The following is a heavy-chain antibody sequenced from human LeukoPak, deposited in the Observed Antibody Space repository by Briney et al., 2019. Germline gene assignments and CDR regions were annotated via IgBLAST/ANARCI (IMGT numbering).Heavy chain of an antibody. CDR1: GYTFTSYG. J-gene: IGHJ5*02. V-gene: IGHV1-18*01. D-gene: IGHD6-13*01. Sequence: ASVKVSCKASGYTFTSYGIIWVRQAPGQGLEWMGWISAYNGNTNYAQKLQGRVTMTTDTSTSTAYMELRSLRSDDTAVYYYARGAAAAGNNWFDPWGQGTLVPVSS. CDR3: ARGAAAAGNNWFDP. CDR2: ISAYNGNT.